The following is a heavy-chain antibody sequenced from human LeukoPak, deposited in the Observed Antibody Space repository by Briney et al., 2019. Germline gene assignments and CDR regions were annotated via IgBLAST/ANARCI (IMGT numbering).Heavy chain of an antibody. D-gene: IGHD3-10*01. CDR1: GYTFTGYY. Sequence: SVKVSCKASGYTFTGYYMHWVRQAPGQGLEWMGGIIPIFGTANYAQKFQGRVTITADESTSTAYMELSSLRSEDTAVYYCARDESSSYGSGSYSVYWGQGTLVTVSS. J-gene: IGHJ4*02. V-gene: IGHV1-69*13. CDR3: ARDESSSYGSGSYSVY. CDR2: IIPIFGTA.